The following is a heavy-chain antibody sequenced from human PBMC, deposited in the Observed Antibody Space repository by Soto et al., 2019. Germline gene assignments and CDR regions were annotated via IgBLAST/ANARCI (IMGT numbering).Heavy chain of an antibody. D-gene: IGHD6-6*01. CDR1: GYNFTSYW. J-gene: IGHJ6*02. CDR2: IDPSDSYT. V-gene: IGHV5-10-1*01. CDR3: ARHSWIAALGMDV. Sequence: GESLKISCKGSGYNFTSYWISWVRQMPGKGLEWMGRIDPSDSYTNYSPSFQGHVTISXDXXXXTXYXQXXXLKAXDTAMYYCARHSWIAALGMDVWGQGTTVTVSS.